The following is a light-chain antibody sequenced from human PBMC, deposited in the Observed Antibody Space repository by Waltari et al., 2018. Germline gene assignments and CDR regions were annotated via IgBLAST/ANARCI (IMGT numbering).Light chain of an antibody. J-gene: IGLJ3*02. Sequence: QSALTQPASVSGSPGQSITISCTGTSRDVGGYNYVPWYQQQPGKAPKPVIFDVTKRPSGVSKRFSGSKSGNTASLTISGLQAEDEADYYCCSYTGSSTRVFGGGTKLTVL. CDR2: DVT. CDR1: SRDVGGYNY. CDR3: CSYTGSSTRV. V-gene: IGLV2-14*01.